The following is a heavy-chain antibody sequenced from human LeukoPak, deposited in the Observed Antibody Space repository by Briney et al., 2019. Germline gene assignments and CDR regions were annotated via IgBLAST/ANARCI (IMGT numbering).Heavy chain of an antibody. V-gene: IGHV4-34*01. CDR2: INHSGST. CDR1: GGSFSAYY. CDR3: AGGGRRIPTARRWFDP. J-gene: IGHJ5*01. Sequence: SETLSLTCAVYGGSFSAYYWSWIRQPPGKGLEWIGEINHSGSTNYNPSLKSRVTISVDTSKNQFSLNLSSVTAADTAMYFCAGGGRRIPTARRWFDPWGQGTLVTVSS. D-gene: IGHD2-2*01.